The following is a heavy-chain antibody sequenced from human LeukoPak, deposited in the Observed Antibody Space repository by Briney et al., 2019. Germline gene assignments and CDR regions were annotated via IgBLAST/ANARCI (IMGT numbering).Heavy chain of an antibody. D-gene: IGHD2-15*01. CDR1: GFTFSGYY. V-gene: IGHV4-34*01. CDR2: INHSGST. Sequence: SETLSLTCAAYGFTFSGYYWSWIRQPPGKGLEWVGEINHSGSTYYNPSLKGRVTKSVDTSKNQFSLKLSSVTAADTAVYYCARAGAVVDNWFDPWGQGTLVTVSS. J-gene: IGHJ5*02. CDR3: ARAGAVVDNWFDP.